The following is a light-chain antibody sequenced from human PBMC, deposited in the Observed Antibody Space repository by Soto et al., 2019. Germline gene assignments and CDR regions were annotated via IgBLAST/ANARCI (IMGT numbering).Light chain of an antibody. V-gene: IGLV2-14*01. CDR2: EVS. CDR1: SSDIGAYNY. Sequence: LTQPASVSGSPGQSITISCTGTSSDIGAYNYVSWYQQHPGKAPKLMIYEVSDRPSGVSNRFSGSKSGNTASLTISGLQAEDEADYYCSSYTSISTLVFGSGTKVTVL. J-gene: IGLJ1*01. CDR3: SSYTSISTLV.